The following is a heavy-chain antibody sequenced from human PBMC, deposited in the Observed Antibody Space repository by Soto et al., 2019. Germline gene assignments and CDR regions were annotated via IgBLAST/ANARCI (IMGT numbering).Heavy chain of an antibody. D-gene: IGHD5-18*01. J-gene: IGHJ6*02. CDR3: ARGYSYDIYYYYGMDV. CDR2: IIPILGIA. V-gene: IGHV1-69*02. CDR1: GGTFSSYT. Sequence: QVQLVQSGAEVKKPGSSVKVSCTASGGTFSSYTISWVRQAPGQGLEWMGSIIPILGIANYAQKFQGRVTITAEKSTSTAYMELSSLRSEDTAVYYCARGYSYDIYYYYGMDVWGQGTTVTVSS.